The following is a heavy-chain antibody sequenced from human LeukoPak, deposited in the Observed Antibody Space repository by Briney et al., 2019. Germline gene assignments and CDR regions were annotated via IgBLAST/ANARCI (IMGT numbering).Heavy chain of an antibody. CDR1: GGTFSSYA. J-gene: IGHJ4*02. D-gene: IGHD1-7*01. Sequence: ASVKVCCKAAGGTFSSYAISWVRQAPGQGLEWMGGIIPIFSTANYAQKFQGRVTITTDESTSTAYMELSSLRSEDTAVYYCARGAGTALDPFDYWGQGTLVTVSS. CDR2: IIPIFSTA. V-gene: IGHV1-69*05. CDR3: ARGAGTALDPFDY.